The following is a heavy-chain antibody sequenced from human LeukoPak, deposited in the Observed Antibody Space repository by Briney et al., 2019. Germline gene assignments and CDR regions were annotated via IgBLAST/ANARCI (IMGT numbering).Heavy chain of an antibody. CDR3: TTLKRVLMVYVDAFDI. Sequence: GGSLRLSCAASGFTFSNAWMSWVRQAPGKGLEWVGRIKSKTDGGTTDYAAPVKGRFTISRDDSKNTLYLQMNSLKTEDTAVYYCTTLKRVLMVYVDAFDIWGQGTMVTVSS. CDR2: IKSKTDGGTT. CDR1: GFTFSNAW. V-gene: IGHV3-15*01. D-gene: IGHD2-8*01. J-gene: IGHJ3*02.